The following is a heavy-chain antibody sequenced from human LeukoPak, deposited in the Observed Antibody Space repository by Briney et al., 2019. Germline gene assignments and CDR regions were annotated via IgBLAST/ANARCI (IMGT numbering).Heavy chain of an antibody. Sequence: ASVKVSCKASGGTFSSYAISWVRQAPGQGLEWMGGIIPIFGTANYAQKFQGRVTITTDESTSTAYMELSSLRSEDTAVYYCARSPTFDFWSGYSDYWGQGTLVTVSS. D-gene: IGHD3-3*01. CDR2: IIPIFGTA. J-gene: IGHJ4*02. V-gene: IGHV1-69*05. CDR1: GGTFSSYA. CDR3: ARSPTFDFWSGYSDY.